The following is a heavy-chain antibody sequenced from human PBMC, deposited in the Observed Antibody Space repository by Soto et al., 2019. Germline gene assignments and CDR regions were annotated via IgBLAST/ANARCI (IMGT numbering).Heavy chain of an antibody. CDR3: ARERSVRGGWFDP. CDR2: ISSSSSTI. V-gene: IGHV3-48*01. J-gene: IGHJ5*02. D-gene: IGHD3-10*02. Sequence: EVQLVESGGGLVQPGGSLRLSCAASGFTFSSYSMNWVRQAPGKGLEWVSYISSSSSTIYYADSVKGRFTISRDNAKNSLYLQRNSLRAEDTAVYYCARERSVRGGWFDPWGQGTLVTVSS. CDR1: GFTFSSYS.